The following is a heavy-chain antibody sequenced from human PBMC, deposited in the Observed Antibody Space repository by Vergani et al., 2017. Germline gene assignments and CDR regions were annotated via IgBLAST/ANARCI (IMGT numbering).Heavy chain of an antibody. CDR2: ISSDGGST. CDR3: AGPQGTSAYYYGGVDY. V-gene: IGHV3-23*04. J-gene: IGHJ4*02. Sequence: EVHLVESGGGLVQPGRSLRLSCSGSGFTLGDYAMTWVRQAPGKGLEWVSTISSDGGSTYYADSVKGRFTISRDNSKNTLSLQMNSLTAEDTAIYYCAGPQGTSAYYYGGVDYWGQGILVTVSS. D-gene: IGHD3-22*01. CDR1: GFTLGDYA.